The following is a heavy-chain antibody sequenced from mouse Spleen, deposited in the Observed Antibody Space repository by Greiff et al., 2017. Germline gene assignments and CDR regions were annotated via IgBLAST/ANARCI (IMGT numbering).Heavy chain of an antibody. J-gene: IGHJ4*01. CDR1: GYTFTSYW. Sequence: QVQLQQSGAELVKPGASVKMSCKASGYTFTSYWITWVKQRPGQGLEWIGDIYPGSGSTNYNEKFKSKATLTVDTSSSTAYMQLSSLTSEDSAVYYCARGELYYAMDYWGQGTSVTVSS. CDR3: ARGELYYAMDY. CDR2: IYPGSGST. V-gene: IGHV1-55*01.